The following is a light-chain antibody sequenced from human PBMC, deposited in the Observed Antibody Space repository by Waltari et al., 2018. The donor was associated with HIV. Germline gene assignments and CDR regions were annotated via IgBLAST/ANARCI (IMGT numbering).Light chain of an antibody. J-gene: IGLJ3*02. CDR3: QSYDSSLSGWV. V-gene: IGLV1-40*01. CDR2: ANT. Sequence: QSVLTQPPPVSGAPGQRVSISCSGGSSNIGSGHDVHWYQQFPGIAPKVLIYANTNRPSGVPDRFAGSKSGYSASLVITGLQAEDDADYYCQSYDSSLSGWVFGGGTKLTVL. CDR1: SSNIGSGHD.